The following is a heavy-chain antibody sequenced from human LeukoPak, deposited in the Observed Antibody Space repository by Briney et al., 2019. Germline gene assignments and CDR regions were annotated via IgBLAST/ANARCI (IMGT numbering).Heavy chain of an antibody. CDR2: IYYSGST. Sequence: SETLSLTCTVSGGSISSSSYYWGWIRQPPGKGLEWIGSIYYSGSTYYNPSLKSRVTISVDTSKNQFSLKLSSVTAADTAVYYCARVLYPRGAFDIWGQGTMVTVSS. J-gene: IGHJ3*02. CDR1: GGSISSSSYY. V-gene: IGHV4-39*07. CDR3: ARVLYPRGAFDI.